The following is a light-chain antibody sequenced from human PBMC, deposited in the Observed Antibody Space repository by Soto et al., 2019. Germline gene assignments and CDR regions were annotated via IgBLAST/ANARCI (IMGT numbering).Light chain of an antibody. CDR2: DAS. J-gene: IGKJ1*01. CDR1: QSISSW. CDR3: QQFNSYSVA. V-gene: IGKV1-5*01. Sequence: IKMTQSPSTLSASVGDRVTITCRASQSISSWLAWYQQKPGKAPKLLIYDASSLESGVPSRFSGSGSGTEFTLTISSLQPDDFATYYCQQFNSYSVAFGQGTKVDI.